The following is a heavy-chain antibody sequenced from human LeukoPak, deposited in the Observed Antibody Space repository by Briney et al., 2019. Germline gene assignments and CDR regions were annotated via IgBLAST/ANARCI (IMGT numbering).Heavy chain of an antibody. Sequence: SETLSLTCTVSGGSISSYYWSWIRQPPGKGLEWIGYIYYSGSTNYNPSLKSRVTISVDTSTNQFSLKLSSVTAADTAVYYCARGQVDIVVVPASYYYYMDVWGKGTTVTVSS. CDR3: ARGQVDIVVVPASYYYYMDV. CDR2: IYYSGST. D-gene: IGHD2-2*03. CDR1: GGSISSYY. J-gene: IGHJ6*03. V-gene: IGHV4-59*01.